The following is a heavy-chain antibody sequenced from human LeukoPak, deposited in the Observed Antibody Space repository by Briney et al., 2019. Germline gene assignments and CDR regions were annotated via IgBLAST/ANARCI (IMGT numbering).Heavy chain of an antibody. Sequence: PGGSLRLSCAASGFTFSSYEMNWVRQAPGKGLEWVSYISSSGSTIYYADPVKGRFTISRDNAKNSLYLQMNSLRAEDTAVYYCAAGAQYYYGSGTDYWGQGTLVTVSS. J-gene: IGHJ4*02. CDR1: GFTFSSYE. CDR3: AAGAQYYYGSGTDY. CDR2: ISSSGSTI. V-gene: IGHV3-48*03. D-gene: IGHD3-10*01.